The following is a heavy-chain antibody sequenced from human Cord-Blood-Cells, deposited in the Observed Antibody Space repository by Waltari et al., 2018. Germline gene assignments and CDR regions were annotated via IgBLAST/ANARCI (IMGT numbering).Heavy chain of an antibody. Sequence: QVQLVQSGAEVKKPGSSVKVSCKASGGTFSSYAISWVRQAPGQGLEWMGGIIPYFGTANYAQKFQGRVTITADKSTSTAYMELSSLRSEDTAVYYCARGDFWSGYYANWYFDLWGRGTLVTVSS. D-gene: IGHD3-3*01. CDR1: GGTFSSYA. V-gene: IGHV1-69*06. J-gene: IGHJ2*01. CDR3: ARGDFWSGYYANWYFDL. CDR2: IIPYFGTA.